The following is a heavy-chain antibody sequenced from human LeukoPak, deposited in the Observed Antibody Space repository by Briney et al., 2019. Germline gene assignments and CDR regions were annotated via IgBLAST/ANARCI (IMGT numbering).Heavy chain of an antibody. CDR3: ARDVGARLPGY. CDR2: IYHNGNS. D-gene: IGHD6-6*01. Sequence: SEALSLTCAVSGGSITSNNWWAWVRLSPGKGLEGIGEIYHNGNSNYKPSLKSRVTISVDKSKNQFSMKLISVTAEDTAFYYCARDVGARLPGYWGQGILVTVSS. CDR1: GGSITSNNW. J-gene: IGHJ4*02. V-gene: IGHV4-4*02.